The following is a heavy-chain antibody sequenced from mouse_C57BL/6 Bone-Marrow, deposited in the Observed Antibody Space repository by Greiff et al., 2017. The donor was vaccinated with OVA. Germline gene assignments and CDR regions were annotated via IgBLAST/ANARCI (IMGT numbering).Heavy chain of an antibody. CDR1: GFTFSSYG. CDR2: ISSGGSYT. D-gene: IGHD2-10*02. J-gene: IGHJ2*01. Sequence: EVHLVESGGDSVKPGGSLKLSCAASGFTFSSYGMSWVRQTPDKRLEWVATISSGGSYTYYPDSVKGRFTISRDNAKNTLYLQMSSLKSEDTAMYYCARYGNSYYFDYWGQGTTLTVSS. CDR3: ARYGNSYYFDY. V-gene: IGHV5-6*01.